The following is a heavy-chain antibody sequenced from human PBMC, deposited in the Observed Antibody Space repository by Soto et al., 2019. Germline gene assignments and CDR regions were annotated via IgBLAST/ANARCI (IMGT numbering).Heavy chain of an antibody. CDR3: ATTYGVVPTRAFDY. D-gene: IGHD5-12*01. CDR1: GGSISNVNYY. CDR2: IYYSGST. J-gene: IGHJ4*02. V-gene: IGHV4-39*01. Sequence: PSETLSLTCNVSGGSISNVNYYWGWIRQPPGKGPEWIGNIYYSGSTYYNPSLKSRVTISVDTSKNQFSLKLSSVIAADTAVYYCATTYGVVPTRAFDYWGPRTLVTVSS.